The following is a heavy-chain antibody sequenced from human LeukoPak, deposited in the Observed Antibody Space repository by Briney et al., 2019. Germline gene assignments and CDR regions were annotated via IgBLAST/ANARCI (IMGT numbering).Heavy chain of an antibody. D-gene: IGHD6-13*01. CDR2: IYTSGST. Sequence: SETLSLTCTVSGGSISSYYWSWIRQPAGKGLEWIGRIYTSGSTNYNPSLKSRVTMSVDTSKNQFSLKLSSVAAADTAVYYCARDLRFIAYSSSWYFDMDVWGKGTTVTVSS. J-gene: IGHJ6*03. V-gene: IGHV4-4*07. CDR3: ARDLRFIAYSSSWYFDMDV. CDR1: GGSISSYY.